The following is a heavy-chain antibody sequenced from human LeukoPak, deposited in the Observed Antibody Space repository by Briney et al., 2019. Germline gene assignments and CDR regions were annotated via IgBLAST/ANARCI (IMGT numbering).Heavy chain of an antibody. V-gene: IGHV4-59*11. J-gene: IGHJ3*02. CDR1: GDSITGHY. CDR2: ISHIGST. Sequence: SETLSLTCSVSGDSITGHYLTWIRQPPGNGLEWIGYISHIGSTNYNPSLKSRVTISVDTSKNQFSLKLTSVTAADTALYYCARDRISVNAIDMWGQGTMVTVSS. CDR3: ARDRISVNAIDM. D-gene: IGHD6-25*01.